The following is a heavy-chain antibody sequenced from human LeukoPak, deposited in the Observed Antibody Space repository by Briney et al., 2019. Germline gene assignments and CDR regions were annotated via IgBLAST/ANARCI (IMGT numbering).Heavy chain of an antibody. D-gene: IGHD6-25*01. V-gene: IGHV3-43*01. Sequence: GGSLRLSCAASGFTFDDYTMHWVRHAPGKGLEWVSLITWNGGATFYADSVKGRFTISRDNSKNSLSLQMDSLRTEDTALYYCAKEKRRLVDYWGQGTLVTVSS. CDR3: AKEKRRLVDY. CDR1: GFTFDDYT. CDR2: ITWNGGAT. J-gene: IGHJ4*02.